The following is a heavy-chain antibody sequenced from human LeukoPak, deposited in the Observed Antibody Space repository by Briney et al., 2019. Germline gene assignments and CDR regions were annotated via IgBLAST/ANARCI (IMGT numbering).Heavy chain of an antibody. CDR1: GGSFSGYY. V-gene: IGHV4-34*01. D-gene: IGHD4-17*01. CDR3: AISYGDAHDAFDI. Sequence: SETLSLTCAVYGGSFSGYYWSWIRQPPGKGLEWIGGINHSGSTNYNPSLKSRVTISVDTSKNQFSLKLSSVTAADTAVYYCAISYGDAHDAFDIWGQGTMVTVSS. CDR2: INHSGST. J-gene: IGHJ3*02.